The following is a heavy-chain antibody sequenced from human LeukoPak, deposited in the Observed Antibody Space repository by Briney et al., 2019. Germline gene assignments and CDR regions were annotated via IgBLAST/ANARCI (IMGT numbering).Heavy chain of an antibody. CDR3: ARHDGYNSEYYFDY. J-gene: IGHJ4*02. V-gene: IGHV4-59*08. CDR1: GGSINSYY. Sequence: SETLSLTCTVSGGSINSYYWSWIRQPPGKGLEWIGCIYYSGSTNYNPSLKSRVTISVDTSKNQFSLKLSSVTAADTAVYYCARHDGYNSEYYFDYWGQGTLVTVSP. CDR2: IYYSGST. D-gene: IGHD5-24*01.